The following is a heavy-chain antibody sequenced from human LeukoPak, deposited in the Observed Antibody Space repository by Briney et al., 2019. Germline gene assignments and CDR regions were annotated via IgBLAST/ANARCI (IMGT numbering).Heavy chain of an antibody. D-gene: IGHD3-22*01. Sequence: GGSLRLSCAASGFTFSSYAMHWVRQAPGKGLEWVAVISYDGSNKYYADSVKGRFTISRDNSKNTLYLQMNSLRAEDTAVYYCASDLVADYYDSSGYYPFDYWGQGTLVTVSS. CDR3: ASDLVADYYDSSGYYPFDY. CDR2: ISYDGSNK. V-gene: IGHV3-30-3*01. J-gene: IGHJ4*02. CDR1: GFTFSSYA.